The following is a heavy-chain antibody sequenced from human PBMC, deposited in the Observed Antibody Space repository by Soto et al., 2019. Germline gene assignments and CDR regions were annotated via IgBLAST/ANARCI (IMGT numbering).Heavy chain of an antibody. Sequence: PGESLKISCKGSGYSFTSYWIGWVRQMPGKGLEWMGIIYPGDSDTRYSPSFQGQVTISADKSISTAYLQWNSLKASDTAMYYCATRVQGDYPRKYYYALDVWGQGTTVTVSS. D-gene: IGHD2-21*01. J-gene: IGHJ6*01. CDR2: IYPGDSDT. CDR3: ATRVQGDYPRKYYYALDV. V-gene: IGHV5-51*01. CDR1: GYSFTSYW.